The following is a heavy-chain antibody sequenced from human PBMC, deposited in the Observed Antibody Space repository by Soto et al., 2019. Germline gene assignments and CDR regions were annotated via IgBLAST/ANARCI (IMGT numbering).Heavy chain of an antibody. V-gene: IGHV1-69*08. CDR2: IIPILGIA. J-gene: IGHJ5*02. D-gene: IGHD4-4*01. Sequence: QVQLVQSGAEVKKPGSSVKVSCKASGGTFSSYTISWVRQAPGQGLEWMGRIIPILGIANYAQKFQGRVTITADKSTSTADMELSSLRSEDTAVYYCARDLFTTETHDYRGWWFDTWGQGTLVTVSS. CDR1: GGTFSSYT. CDR3: ARDLFTTETHDYRGWWFDT.